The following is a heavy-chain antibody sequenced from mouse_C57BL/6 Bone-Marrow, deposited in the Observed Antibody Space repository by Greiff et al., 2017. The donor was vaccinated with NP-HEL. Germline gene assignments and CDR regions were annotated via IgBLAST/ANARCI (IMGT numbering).Heavy chain of an antibody. CDR2: INYDGSST. V-gene: IGHV5-16*01. D-gene: IGHD2-4*01. J-gene: IGHJ2*01. CDR1: GFTFSDYY. CDR3: AREEDYDGFDY. Sequence: EVKLVESEGGLVQPGSSMKLSCTASGFTFSDYYMAWVRQVPEKGLEWVANINYDGSSTYYLDSLKSRFIISRDNAKNILYLQMSSLKSEDTATYYCAREEDYDGFDYWGQGTTLTVSS.